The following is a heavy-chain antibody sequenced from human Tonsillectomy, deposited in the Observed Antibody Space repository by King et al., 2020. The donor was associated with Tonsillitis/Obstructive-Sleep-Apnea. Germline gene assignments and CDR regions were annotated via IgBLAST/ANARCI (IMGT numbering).Heavy chain of an antibody. CDR3: ARGEIGSGTYYYYYMDV. CDR1: GYSFTSYW. D-gene: IGHD3-10*01. V-gene: IGHV5-51*01. Sequence: VQLVESGAEVKKPGESLKISFKGSGYSFTSYWIGWVRQMPGKGLEWMGIFYPGDSDTRYSPSFQGQVTISADKSISTAYLQWSSLKASDTAMYYCARGEIGSGTYYYYYMDVWGKGTTVTVSS. J-gene: IGHJ6*03. CDR2: FYPGDSDT.